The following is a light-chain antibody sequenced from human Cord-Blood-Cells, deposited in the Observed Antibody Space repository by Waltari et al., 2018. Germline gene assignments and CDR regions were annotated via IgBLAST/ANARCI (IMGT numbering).Light chain of an antibody. CDR1: QSISSW. V-gene: IGKV1-5*03. CDR2: KAS. CDR3: QQYNSCPLT. J-gene: IGKJ4*01. Sequence: DIQMTQSPPTLSASVGDRVTITCLASQSISSWLAWYQQKPGKAPKLLIYKASSLESGVPSRFSGSGSGTEFTLTISSLQPDDFATYYCQQYNSCPLTFGGGTKVEIK.